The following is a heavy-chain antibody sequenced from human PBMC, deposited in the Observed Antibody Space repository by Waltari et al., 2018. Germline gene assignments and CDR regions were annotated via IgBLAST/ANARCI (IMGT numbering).Heavy chain of an antibody. CDR2: IKTNTGNH. Sequence: QVQLVQSGSELKEPGASVKVSCQTSGYTFISNAMNWLRQAPGQGLPWMGGIKTNTGNHSYATCFTGQLVFFFDSFVATAYLHFNSLEAADTVVYYCATGLDYLSSYFHPWGQGTLFTFSS. CDR3: ATGLDYLSSYFHP. CDR1: GYTFISNA. J-gene: IGHJ5*02. V-gene: IGHV7-4-1*02. D-gene: IGHD4-17*01.